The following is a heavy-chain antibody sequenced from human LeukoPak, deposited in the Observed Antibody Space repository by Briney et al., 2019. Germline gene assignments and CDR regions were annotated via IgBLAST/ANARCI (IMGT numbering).Heavy chain of an antibody. D-gene: IGHD3-22*01. V-gene: IGHV3-23*01. CDR3: ARLPTFYYDSSHYHYDY. CDR2: ISGSGPST. J-gene: IGHJ4*02. Sequence: GGSLRLSCAASEFTVSNNYMSWVRQAPGKGLEWASSISGSGPSTDYADSVKGRFTISRDKSKNTLYLQMNSLRAEDTAVYYCARLPTFYYDSSHYHYDYWGQGTLVTVSS. CDR1: EFTVSNNY.